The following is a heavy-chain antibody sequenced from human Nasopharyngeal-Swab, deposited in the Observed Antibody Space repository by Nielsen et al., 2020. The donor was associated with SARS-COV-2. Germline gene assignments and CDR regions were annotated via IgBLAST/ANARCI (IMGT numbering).Heavy chain of an antibody. CDR1: GDSIISYY. CDR3: ARPGGSGDPYWYFDL. J-gene: IGHJ2*01. V-gene: IGHV4-59*01. CDR2: MYYSGST. D-gene: IGHD3-16*01. Sequence: SETLSLTCSVSGDSIISYYWSWIRQPPGKGLEWIGYMYYSGSTSHNPSLKSRVTISVDTSKNQISLKLTSVTAADTAVYYCARPGGSGDPYWYFDLWGCGTLVTVSS.